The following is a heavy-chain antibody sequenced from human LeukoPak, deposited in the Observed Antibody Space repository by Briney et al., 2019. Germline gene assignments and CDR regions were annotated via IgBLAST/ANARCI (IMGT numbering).Heavy chain of an antibody. CDR1: RFTFSSYA. J-gene: IGHJ4*02. Sequence: QPGGSLRLSCAASRFTFSSYAMHWVRQAPGKGLEWVAVISYDGSNKYYADSVKGRFTISRDNSKNTLYLQMNSLRAEDTAVYYCARDLSSSWYLDRALIDWGQGTLVTVSS. CDR3: ARDLSSSWYLDRALID. CDR2: ISYDGSNK. D-gene: IGHD6-13*01. V-gene: IGHV3-30*04.